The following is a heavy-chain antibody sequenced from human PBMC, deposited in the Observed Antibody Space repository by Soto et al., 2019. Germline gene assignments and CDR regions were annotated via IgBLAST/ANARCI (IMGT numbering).Heavy chain of an antibody. J-gene: IGHJ4*02. CDR1: GFKFSSFW. CDR3: VRDDCTTGVCCFDY. V-gene: IGHV3-7*05. D-gene: IGHD2-8*01. Sequence: GGSLRLSCTAYGFKFSSFWMSWVRQTPGGGLEWVANIKQDGSEESYADSARGRFTISRDNAKDSLYLQMNSLRAEDTALYYCVRDDCTTGVCCFDYWGQGTLVTVSS. CDR2: IKQDGSEE.